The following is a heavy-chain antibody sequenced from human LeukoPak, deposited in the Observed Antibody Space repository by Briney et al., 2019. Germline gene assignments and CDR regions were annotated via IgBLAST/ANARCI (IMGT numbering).Heavy chain of an antibody. CDR2: ISAYNGNT. D-gene: IGHD2-21*02. V-gene: IGHV1-18*01. CDR3: ARDGAYCGGDCPSDY. Sequence: ASVKVSCKASGYTFDVYYIHWVRQAPGQGLEWMGWISAYNGNTNYAQKLQGRVTMTADTSTSTAYMELRSLRSDDTAVYYCARDGAYCGGDCPSDYWGQGTLVTVSS. CDR1: GYTFDVYY. J-gene: IGHJ4*02.